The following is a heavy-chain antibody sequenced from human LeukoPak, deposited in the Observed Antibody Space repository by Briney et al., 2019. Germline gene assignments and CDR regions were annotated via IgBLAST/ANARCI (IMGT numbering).Heavy chain of an antibody. D-gene: IGHD6-13*01. Sequence: SVKVSCKASGGTFSSYAISWVRQAPGQGLEWMGRIIPILGIANYAQKFQGRVTITADKSTSTAYMELSSLRAEDTAVYYCAKDVPPERQQLVKPFDYWGQGTLVTVSS. J-gene: IGHJ4*02. V-gene: IGHV1-69*04. CDR3: AKDVPPERQQLVKPFDY. CDR2: IIPILGIA. CDR1: GGTFSSYA.